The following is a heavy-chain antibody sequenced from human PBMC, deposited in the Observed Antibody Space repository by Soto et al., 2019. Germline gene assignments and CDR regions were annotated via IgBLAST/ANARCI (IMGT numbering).Heavy chain of an antibody. CDR1: GYNFANYW. Sequence: PGVSLKISCKGSGYNFANYWIGWVRQMPGKGLEWMGMIFPGDSDTKNSPSLQGQITMSVDKSDSSAYLQWRSLKASDTAMYYCAAGYTTGPDAFDIWGQGTMVTVSS. CDR2: IFPGDSDT. CDR3: AAGYTTGPDAFDI. D-gene: IGHD6-13*01. V-gene: IGHV5-51*01. J-gene: IGHJ3*02.